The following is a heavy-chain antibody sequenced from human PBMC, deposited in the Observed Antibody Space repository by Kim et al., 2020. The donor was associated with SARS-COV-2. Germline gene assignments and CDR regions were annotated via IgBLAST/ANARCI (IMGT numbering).Heavy chain of an antibody. D-gene: IGHD1-26*01. CDR3: ARVDPYSESGPPFFDY. CDR1: GYTFTRYW. J-gene: IGHJ4*02. Sequence: GESLKISCYGSGYTFTRYWITWVRQMPGKGLEWMGRIDPRDGYTTYNPSFQGKVTISVDRAVNTAYLQWVRLKASDTAMYYCARVDPYSESGPPFFDYWGQGTLVTVSS. V-gene: IGHV5-10-1*04. CDR2: IDPRDGYT.